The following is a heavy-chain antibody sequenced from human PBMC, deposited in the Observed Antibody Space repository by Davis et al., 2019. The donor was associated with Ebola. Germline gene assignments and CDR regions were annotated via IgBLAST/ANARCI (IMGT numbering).Heavy chain of an antibody. CDR1: GFTFSDYY. J-gene: IGHJ3*02. CDR3: AKEEGATSSSSAFDI. CDR2: ISSSGSTI. Sequence: GESLKISCAASGFTFSDYYMSWIRQAPGKGLEWVSYISSSGSTIYYADSVKGRFTISRDNAKNSLYLQMNSLRAEDTAVYYCAKEEGATSSSSAFDIWGQGTMVTVSS. D-gene: IGHD1-26*01. V-gene: IGHV3-11*01.